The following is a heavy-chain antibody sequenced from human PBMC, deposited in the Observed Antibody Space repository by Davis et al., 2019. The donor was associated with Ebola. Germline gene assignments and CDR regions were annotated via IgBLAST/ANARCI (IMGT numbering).Heavy chain of an antibody. J-gene: IGHJ4*02. V-gene: IGHV3-30*01. CDR3: ARDSGDRWARLYLGAIWY. Sequence: DSVKGRFTISRDNSKNTLYLQLNSLRAEDTAVYYCARDSGDRWARLYLGAIWYWGQGTLVTVSS. D-gene: IGHD1-26*01.